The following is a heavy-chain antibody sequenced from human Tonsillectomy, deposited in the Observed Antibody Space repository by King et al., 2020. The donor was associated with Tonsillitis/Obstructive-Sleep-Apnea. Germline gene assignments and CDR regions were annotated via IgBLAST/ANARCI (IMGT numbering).Heavy chain of an antibody. CDR3: ARAGCSGTTCNWYFDL. Sequence: QLQESGPGLVKSSETLSLTCTVSGDSISNYYWTWIRQPPGKGLEWIGYVQPSGSTTYNSSLQSRVTISRDTSKHQLSLKLSSVNAADTAVYYCARAGCSGTTCNWYFDLWGHGTLVTVSS. CDR1: GDSISNYY. D-gene: IGHD2-2*01. CDR2: VQPSGST. J-gene: IGHJ2*01. V-gene: IGHV4-59*01.